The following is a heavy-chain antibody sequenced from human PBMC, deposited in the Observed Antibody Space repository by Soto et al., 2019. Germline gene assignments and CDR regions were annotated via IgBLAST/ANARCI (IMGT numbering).Heavy chain of an antibody. J-gene: IGHJ6*02. V-gene: IGHV1-2*02. CDR1: GYTFTGYY. D-gene: IGHD6-19*01. CDR2: INPNRGGT. CDR3: ARYKSSGWPYYYYYGMDV. Sequence: ASVKVSCKASGYTFTGYYMHLVREAPGQGLEWMGWINPNRGGTNYAQKFQRRVTMTRDTSISTAYMELSRLRSDDTAVYYCARYKSSGWPYYYYYGMDVWGQGTTVTVSS.